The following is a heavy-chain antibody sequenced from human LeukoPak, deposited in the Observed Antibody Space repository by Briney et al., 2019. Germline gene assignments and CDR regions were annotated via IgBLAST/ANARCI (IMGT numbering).Heavy chain of an antibody. Sequence: SVKVSCKASGYTFTGYYMHWVRQAPGQGLEWMGWINPNSGGTNYAQKFQGRVTMTRDTSISTAYMELSRLRSDDTAVYYCARAKRYSSSWTFDYWGQGTLVTVSS. CDR3: ARAKRYSSSWTFDY. V-gene: IGHV1-2*02. CDR1: GYTFTGYY. CDR2: INPNSGGT. D-gene: IGHD6-13*01. J-gene: IGHJ4*02.